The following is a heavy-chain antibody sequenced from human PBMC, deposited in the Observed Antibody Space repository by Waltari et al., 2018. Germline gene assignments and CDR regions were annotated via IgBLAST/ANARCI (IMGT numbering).Heavy chain of an antibody. Sequence: EVQLVETGGGLIQPGGSLRLSCAASGFTVNSNSLSWVRQAPGKGLDWVSVIYSSGSTYYADSVKGRFTISRDNSKNTLYLQMNSLRAEDTAVYYCHTNRHRFFADFDIWGQGTMVTVSS. CDR2: IYSSGST. J-gene: IGHJ3*02. CDR3: HTNRHRFFADFDI. CDR1: GFTVNSNS. D-gene: IGHD2-21*01. V-gene: IGHV3-53*02.